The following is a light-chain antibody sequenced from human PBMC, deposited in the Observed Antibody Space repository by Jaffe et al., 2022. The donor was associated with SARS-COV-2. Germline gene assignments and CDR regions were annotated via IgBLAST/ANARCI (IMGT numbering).Light chain of an antibody. CDR3: NSRDSSGNSVL. Sequence: SSELTQDPAVSVALGQTVRITCQGDSLRKNYASWNQQKPGQAPLLVIYGKNNRPSGIPDRFSGSNSGNTASLIITGAQAEDEADYYCNSRDSSGNSVLFGGGTKLTVL. CDR2: GKN. J-gene: IGLJ2*01. CDR1: SLRKNY. V-gene: IGLV3-19*01.